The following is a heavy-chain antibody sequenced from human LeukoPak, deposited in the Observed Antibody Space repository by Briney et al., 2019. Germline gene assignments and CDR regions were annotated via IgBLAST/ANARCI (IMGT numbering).Heavy chain of an antibody. CDR3: ARPPDSSDYGAAFDF. Sequence: PSEALSLTCAVSGYSITSGYYWGWIRQPPGKGLAWIGSIYHSGSTYYNPSLKSRVTMSVDTSKNQFSLKLSSVTAADTAVYYCARPPDSSDYGAAFDFWGQGTLVTVSS. J-gene: IGHJ4*02. CDR2: IYHSGST. V-gene: IGHV4-38-2*01. D-gene: IGHD4-17*01. CDR1: GYSITSGYY.